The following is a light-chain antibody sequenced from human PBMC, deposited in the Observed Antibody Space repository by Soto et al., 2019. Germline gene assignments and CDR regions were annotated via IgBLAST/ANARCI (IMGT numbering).Light chain of an antibody. CDR1: QSVSASY. J-gene: IGKJ1*01. V-gene: IGKV3-20*01. Sequence: EIVLTQSPGTLSLSPGERATLSCRASQSVSASYLAWYQQKPGQAPRLLIYAASSRATGIPDRFSGSGSGTDFTLTISRLEPEDFAVYYCQQCGRSPWTFGQGTKVEI. CDR3: QQCGRSPWT. CDR2: AAS.